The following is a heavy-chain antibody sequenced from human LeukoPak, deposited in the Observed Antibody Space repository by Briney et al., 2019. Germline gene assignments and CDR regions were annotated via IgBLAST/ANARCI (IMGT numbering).Heavy chain of an antibody. CDR3: ARDGDYDSSGSADYDY. J-gene: IGHJ4*02. Sequence: PGGSLRLSCAASGFTVSSNYMSWVRQAPGKGLEWVSVIYSGGSTYYADSVKGRFTISRDNSKNTLYLQMNSPRAEDTAVYYCARDGDYDSSGSADYDYWGQGTLVTVSS. CDR2: IYSGGST. V-gene: IGHV3-53*01. CDR1: GFTVSSNY. D-gene: IGHD3-22*01.